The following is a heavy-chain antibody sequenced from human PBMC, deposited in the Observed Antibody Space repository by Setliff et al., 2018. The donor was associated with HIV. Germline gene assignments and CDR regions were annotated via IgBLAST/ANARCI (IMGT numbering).Heavy chain of an antibody. CDR2: ISPDSGDT. CDR1: GYLFTVNH. CDR3: ARDPPGIAVAGTDI. V-gene: IGHV1-2*02. Sequence: GASVKVSCKASGYLFTVNHLHWVRQAPGQGVEWVGKISPDSGDTFYAQKFQGRVTLTRDTSITTAYMELSTLRDDDTAVYYCARDPPGIAVAGTDIWGQGTMVTVSS. D-gene: IGHD6-19*01. J-gene: IGHJ3*02.